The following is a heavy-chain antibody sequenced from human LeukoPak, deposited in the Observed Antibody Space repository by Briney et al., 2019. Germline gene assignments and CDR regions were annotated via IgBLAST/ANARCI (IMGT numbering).Heavy chain of an antibody. V-gene: IGHV1-2*02. Sequence: ASVKVSCKASGYTFTAYYMHWVRQAPGQGLEWMGWINPNSGGTNYAQRFQGRVTMTRDTSISTAYMELSSLRSDDTAVYYCARAPYPDFWGQGTLVTVSS. J-gene: IGHJ4*02. CDR3: ARAPYPDF. CDR2: INPNSGGT. CDR1: GYTFTAYY.